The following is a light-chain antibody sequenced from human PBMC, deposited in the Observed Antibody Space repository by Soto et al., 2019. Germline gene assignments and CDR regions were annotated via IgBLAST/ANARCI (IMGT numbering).Light chain of an antibody. Sequence: EIVLTQSPGTLSLSPGERVTLSCRASQSVNSSYLAWYQHKPGQAPRLLIHGASTRATGIPDRFSGSGSGTDFTLTIARLEPGDFAVYYCQQYGNSPQTFGQGTKVDIK. V-gene: IGKV3-20*01. J-gene: IGKJ1*01. CDR2: GAS. CDR1: QSVNSSY. CDR3: QQYGNSPQT.